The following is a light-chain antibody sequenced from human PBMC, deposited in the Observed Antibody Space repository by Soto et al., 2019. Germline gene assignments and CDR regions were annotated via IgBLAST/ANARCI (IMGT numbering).Light chain of an antibody. CDR3: LLLYSGARV. V-gene: IGLV7-46*01. CDR2: DAS. J-gene: IGLJ3*02. Sequence: QAVVTHEPSLTVSPGGTVTLTCGSSTGAVTSGHFPYWFQQKPGQAPRTLIYDASDKHSSTPARFSGSLVGGKAALTLSSAQPDDEAEYYCLLLYSGARVFGGGTKLTVL. CDR1: TGAVTSGHF.